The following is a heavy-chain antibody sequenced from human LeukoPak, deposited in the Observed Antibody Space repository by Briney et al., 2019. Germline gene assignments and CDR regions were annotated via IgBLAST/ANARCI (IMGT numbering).Heavy chain of an antibody. V-gene: IGHV4-61*02. CDR2: IYTTGST. D-gene: IGHD3-9*01. CDR3: ARLTGYSSESWFDP. J-gene: IGHJ5*02. Sequence: SETLSLTCTVSGGSISSGSYYWNWIRQPAGKGLEWIGRIYTTGSTNYNPSLKSRVTISSDTSKNQFSLNLSSVTAADTAVYYCARLTGYSSESWFDPWGQGTLVTVSS. CDR1: GGSISSGSYY.